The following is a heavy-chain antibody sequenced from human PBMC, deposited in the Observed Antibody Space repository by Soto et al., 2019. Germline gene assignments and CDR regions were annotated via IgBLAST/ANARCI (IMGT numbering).Heavy chain of an antibody. CDR3: ASHYDLWTGYLSPVDY. V-gene: IGHV3-11*01. J-gene: IGHJ4*02. CDR2: IDTSSTKI. CDR1: GYTFSDYY. Sequence: QVQLVESGGDLVKPGGSLRLSCAASGYTFSDYYLSWIRQAPGKGLEWISYIDTSSTKIYYADSVRGRFTISRDNGKNSLFLEMNNLRVEDTAVYFCASHYDLWTGYLSPVDYWGRGTLVNVSS. D-gene: IGHD3-3*01.